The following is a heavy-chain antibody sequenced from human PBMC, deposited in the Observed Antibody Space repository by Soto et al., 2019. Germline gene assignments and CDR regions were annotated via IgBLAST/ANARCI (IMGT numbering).Heavy chain of an antibody. CDR2: IYPGDSDT. Sequence: PGESLKISFKGSGYSFTSYWICWVRQMPVKGLEWMGIIYPGDSDTRYSPSFQGQVTISADKSISTAYLQWSSLKASDTDMYYCARLMAMATTNDAFDILGQGTSLSVSS. V-gene: IGHV5-51*01. CDR3: ARLMAMATTNDAFDI. J-gene: IGHJ3*02. D-gene: IGHD5-12*01. CDR1: GYSFTSYW.